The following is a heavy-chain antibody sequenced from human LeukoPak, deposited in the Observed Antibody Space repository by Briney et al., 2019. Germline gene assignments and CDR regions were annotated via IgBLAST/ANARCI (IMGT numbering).Heavy chain of an antibody. CDR2: ISGSGGST. Sequence: PGGSLRLSCAASGFTFSSYAMSWVRQAPGKGLEWVSAISGSGGSTYYADSVKGRFTISRDNSKNTLYLQMNSLRAEDTAVYYCANEPIVGATTRHWFDPWGQGTLVTVSS. V-gene: IGHV3-23*01. CDR1: GFTFSSYA. CDR3: ANEPIVGATTRHWFDP. D-gene: IGHD1-26*01. J-gene: IGHJ5*02.